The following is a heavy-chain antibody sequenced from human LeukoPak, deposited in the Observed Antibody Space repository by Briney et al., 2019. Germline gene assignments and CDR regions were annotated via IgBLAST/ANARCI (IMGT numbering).Heavy chain of an antibody. CDR3: ARALRLWGGNSGIAFDI. CDR1: GGSISSYY. D-gene: IGHD4-23*01. J-gene: IGHJ3*02. CDR2: IYNSGST. Sequence: PSETLSLTCTVAGGSISSYYWSWIRQPPGKGLEWIGYIYNSGSTNYNHSLKSRVTISEDMSNNQFSLKLSSVTAADTAVYYCARALRLWGGNSGIAFDIWGQGTMVTVSS. V-gene: IGHV4-59*01.